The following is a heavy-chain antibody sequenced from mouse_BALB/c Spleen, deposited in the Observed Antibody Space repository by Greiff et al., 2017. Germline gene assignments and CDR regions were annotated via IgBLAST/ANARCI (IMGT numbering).Heavy chain of an antibody. V-gene: IGHV3-2*02. CDR2: ISYSGST. CDR3: ARCWDGAMDY. J-gene: IGHJ4*01. Sequence: EVQLQESGPGLVKPSQSLSLTCTVTGYSITSDYAWNWIRQFPGNKLEWMGYISYSGSTSYNPSLKSRISITRDTSKNQFFLQLNSVTTEDTATYYGARCWDGAMDYWGQGTSVTVSS. D-gene: IGHD4-1*01. CDR1: GYSITSDYA.